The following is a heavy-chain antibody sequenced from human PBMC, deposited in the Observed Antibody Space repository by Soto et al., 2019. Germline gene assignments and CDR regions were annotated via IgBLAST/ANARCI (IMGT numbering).Heavy chain of an antibody. D-gene: IGHD6-6*01. V-gene: IGHV3-64*01. J-gene: IGHJ6*03. CDR2: ISSNGVGT. Sequence: EVQLAESGGGLAQPGGSLRLSCAACGFTLSGYAMDWVRQAPGKGLEYVSGISSNGVGTYYANSVQGRFTISRDTSKKTVYLQMGSLRPEDMAVYYCARRARPDVYYMDVRGEGTTVTVSS. CDR3: ARRARPDVYYMDV. CDR1: GFTLSGYA.